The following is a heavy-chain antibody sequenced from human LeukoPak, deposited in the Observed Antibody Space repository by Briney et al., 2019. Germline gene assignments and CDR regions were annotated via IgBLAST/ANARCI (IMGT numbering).Heavy chain of an antibody. J-gene: IGHJ4*02. V-gene: IGHV3-64D*09. CDR2: ISSNGGST. Sequence: GGSLRLSCSASGFIFSRYAMHWVRQAPGKGLEYVSGISSNGGSTYYADSVKGRFTISRDNSKNTLYLQMSSLRGEDTAVYYCVKGYCSSTSCYAFDYWGQGTLVTVSS. CDR3: VKGYCSSTSCYAFDY. D-gene: IGHD2-2*01. CDR1: GFIFSRYA.